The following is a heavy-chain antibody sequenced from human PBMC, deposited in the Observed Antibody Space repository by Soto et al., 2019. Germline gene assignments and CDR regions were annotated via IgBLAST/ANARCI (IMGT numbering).Heavy chain of an antibody. CDR3: ARNILGGTTDY. V-gene: IGHV1-3*05. CDR1: GYSFSTHA. D-gene: IGHD1-7*01. Sequence: QVHLVQSGAEEKNPGASVKVSCKASGYSFSTHAMHWVRQAPGQGLEWVGWINSVNDHTIYSEKFQGRVTITSDTSATTAYMELSSLTSEDTAIYYCARNILGGTTDYWGQGTLVTVSS. J-gene: IGHJ4*02. CDR2: INSVNDHT.